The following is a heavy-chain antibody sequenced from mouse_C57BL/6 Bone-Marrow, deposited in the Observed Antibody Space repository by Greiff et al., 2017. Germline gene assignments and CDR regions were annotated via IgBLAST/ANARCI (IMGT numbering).Heavy chain of an antibody. J-gene: IGHJ2*01. D-gene: IGHD1-1*01. CDR1: GYTFTSYW. Sequence: QVQLQQPGAELVRPGTSVKLSCKASGYTFTSYWMHWVKQRPGQGLEWIGVIDPSDSSTNYNQKFKGKATLTVDTSSRTAYMQLSSLTSEDSAVYYCARITTVVADYWGQGTTLTVSS. CDR3: ARITTVVADY. CDR2: IDPSDSST. V-gene: IGHV1-59*01.